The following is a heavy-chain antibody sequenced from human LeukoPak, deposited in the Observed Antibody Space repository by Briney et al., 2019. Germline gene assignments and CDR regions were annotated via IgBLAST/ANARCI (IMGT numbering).Heavy chain of an antibody. V-gene: IGHV1-46*01. CDR1: GYTFTSYA. J-gene: IGHJ4*02. CDR2: INPSGGST. Sequence: ASVKVSCKSSGYTFTSYAMNWVRQAPGQGLEWMGIINPSGGSTSYAQKFQGRVTMTRDMSTSTVYMELSSLRSEDTAVYYCARGGDGYDSSGYYYYFDYWGQGTLVTVSS. D-gene: IGHD3-22*01. CDR3: ARGGDGYDSSGYYYYFDY.